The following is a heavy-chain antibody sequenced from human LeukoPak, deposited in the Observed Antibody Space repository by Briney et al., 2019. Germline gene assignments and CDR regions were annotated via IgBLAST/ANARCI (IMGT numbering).Heavy chain of an antibody. J-gene: IGHJ4*02. D-gene: IGHD3-22*01. CDR2: IYYSGST. V-gene: IGHV4-59*01. Sequence: SETLSLTCTVSGGSISSYYWSWIWQPPGKGLEWIGYIYYSGSTNYNPSLKSRVTISVDTSKNQFSLKLSSVTAADTAVYYCARESYYYDLDYWGQGTLVSVSS. CDR3: ARESYYYDLDY. CDR1: GGSISSYY.